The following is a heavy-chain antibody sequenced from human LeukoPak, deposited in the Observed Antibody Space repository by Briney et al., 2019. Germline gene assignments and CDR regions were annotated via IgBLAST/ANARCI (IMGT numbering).Heavy chain of an antibody. Sequence: GGSLRLSCAASGFTFSSYWMSWVRQAPGKGLEWVANIKQDGSEKYYVDSVKGRFTISRDNAKNTLYLQMNSLRAEDTAVYYCAKPFTRGYSYGPPGLYYYYGMDVWGQGTTVTVS. CDR3: AKPFTRGYSYGPPGLYYYYGMDV. CDR2: IKQDGSEK. D-gene: IGHD5-18*01. V-gene: IGHV3-7*01. J-gene: IGHJ6*02. CDR1: GFTFSSYW.